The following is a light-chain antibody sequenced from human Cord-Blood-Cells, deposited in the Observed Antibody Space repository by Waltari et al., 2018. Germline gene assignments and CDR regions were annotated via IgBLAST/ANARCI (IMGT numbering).Light chain of an antibody. V-gene: IGLV2-14*01. CDR3: SSYTSSSHVV. Sequence: QSALTQPASVSGSPGQSITISCTGTSSDVGGYKYVPWYQQHPGKAPKLMIYDVSNRPSGVSNRFSGSKSGNTASLTISGLQAEDEADYYCSSYTSSSHVVFGGGTKLTVL. J-gene: IGLJ2*01. CDR2: DVS. CDR1: SSDVGGYKY.